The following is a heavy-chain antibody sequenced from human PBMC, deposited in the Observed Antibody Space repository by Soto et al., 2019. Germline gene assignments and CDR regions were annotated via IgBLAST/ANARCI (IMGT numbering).Heavy chain of an antibody. Sequence: SETLSLTFTVSGDSIRTYYWGWIRQPPGKGLEWIGYIFHNGATNYNPSLKSRVSISIDTSKNQFSLKLSSVTAADTAMYYCARLPATAYYFDYWAHGTLVTVSS. CDR2: IFHNGAT. J-gene: IGHJ4*01. D-gene: IGHD5-12*01. CDR3: ARLPATAYYFDY. V-gene: IGHV4-59*08. CDR1: GDSIRTYY.